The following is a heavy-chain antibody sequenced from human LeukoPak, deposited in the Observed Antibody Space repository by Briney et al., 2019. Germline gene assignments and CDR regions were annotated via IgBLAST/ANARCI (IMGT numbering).Heavy chain of an antibody. CDR1: GFTFSSYA. D-gene: IGHD2-21*01. V-gene: IGHV3-23*01. Sequence: GGSLRLSCAASGFTFSSYAMSWVRQAPGKGLEWVSAISGSGGSTYYADSVKGRFTISRDNSKNTLYLQINSLRAEDTAVYYCAKTGGDWKNYFDYWGQGTLVTVSS. CDR2: ISGSGGST. CDR3: AKTGGDWKNYFDY. J-gene: IGHJ4*02.